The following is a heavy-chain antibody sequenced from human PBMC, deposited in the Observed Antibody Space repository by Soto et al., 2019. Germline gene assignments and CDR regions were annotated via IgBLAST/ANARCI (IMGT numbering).Heavy chain of an antibody. CDR1: GFSLSSDKMG. D-gene: IGHD6-13*01. V-gene: IGHV2-5*02. Sequence: QITLEESGPALLIPTQTLTLTCTFSGFSLSSDKMGVGWVRQPPGKALDWLALIYWDDDQRYSPSLESRLTITKDASKNQVVLIMTNMAPADTGTYYCVRREVKGGAGPFDWWGQGTQVTV. J-gene: IGHJ4*02. CDR2: IYWDDDQ. CDR3: VRREVKGGAGPFDW.